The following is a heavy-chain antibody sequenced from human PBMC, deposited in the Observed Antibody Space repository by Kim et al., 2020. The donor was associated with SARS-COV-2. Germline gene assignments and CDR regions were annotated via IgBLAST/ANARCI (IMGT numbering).Heavy chain of an antibody. CDR2: ISWNSGSI. V-gene: IGHV3-9*01. D-gene: IGHD3-22*01. Sequence: GGSLRLSCAASGFTFDDYAMHWVRQAPGKGLEWVSGISWNSGSIGYADSVKGRFTISRDNAKNSLYLQMNSLRAEDTALYYCAKGMWGPYDSSGYYYLGFDYWGQGTLVTVSS. CDR3: AKGMWGPYDSSGYYYLGFDY. J-gene: IGHJ4*02. CDR1: GFTFDDYA.